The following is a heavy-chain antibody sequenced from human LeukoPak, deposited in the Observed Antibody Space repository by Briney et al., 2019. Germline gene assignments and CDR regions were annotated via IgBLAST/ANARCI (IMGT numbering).Heavy chain of an antibody. CDR3: ARDHSGYDFDY. CDR2: INPNSGGT. CDR1: GYTFTIYG. V-gene: IGHV1-2*02. D-gene: IGHD5-12*01. Sequence: ASVKVSCKASGYTFTIYGISWVRQAPGQGLEWMGWINPNSGGTNYAQKFQGRVTMTRDTSISTAYMELSRLRSDDTAVYYCARDHSGYDFDYWGQGTLVTVSS. J-gene: IGHJ4*02.